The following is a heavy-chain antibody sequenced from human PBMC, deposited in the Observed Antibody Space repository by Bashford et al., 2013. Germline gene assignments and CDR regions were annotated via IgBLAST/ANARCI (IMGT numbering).Heavy chain of an antibody. CDR3: ARGTY. V-gene: IGHV3-48*02. CDR1: GFTFSTYA. CDR2: ISSSSNAI. Sequence: HLGGSLRLSCAASGFTFSTYAMGWVRQAPGKGLEWVSYISSSSNAIYYADSVKGRFTISRDNAKNSLYLQMNSLRDEDTAVYYCARGTYWGQGTLVTVSS. D-gene: IGHD1-1*01. J-gene: IGHJ4*02.